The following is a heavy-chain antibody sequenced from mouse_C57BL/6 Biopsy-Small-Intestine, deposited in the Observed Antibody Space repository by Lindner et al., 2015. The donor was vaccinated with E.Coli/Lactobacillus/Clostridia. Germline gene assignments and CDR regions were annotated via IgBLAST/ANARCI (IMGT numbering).Heavy chain of an antibody. Sequence: VQLQESGAELVKPGASVKLSCKASGYTFTSFGISWVKQRTGQGLEWIGEIYPRSDNTFYNEKFRGKATLTADKSSSTAYMELRSLTSEDSAVYFCARPTVVPLAYWGQGTTLTVSS. CDR2: IYPRSDNT. V-gene: IGHV1-81*01. CDR3: ARPTVVPLAY. CDR1: GYTFTSFG. D-gene: IGHD1-1*01. J-gene: IGHJ2*01.